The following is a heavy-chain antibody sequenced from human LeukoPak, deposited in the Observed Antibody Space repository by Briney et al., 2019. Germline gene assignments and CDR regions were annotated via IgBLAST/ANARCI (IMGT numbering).Heavy chain of an antibody. Sequence: QASETLSLTCAVYGGSFSGYYWSWIRQPPGKGLEWIGEINHSGSTNYNPSLKSRVTISVDTSKNQFSLELSSVTAADTAVYYCARSSPELALDYWGQGTLVTVSS. CDR3: ARSSPELALDY. D-gene: IGHD6-13*01. V-gene: IGHV4-34*01. CDR1: GGSFSGYY. J-gene: IGHJ4*02. CDR2: INHSGST.